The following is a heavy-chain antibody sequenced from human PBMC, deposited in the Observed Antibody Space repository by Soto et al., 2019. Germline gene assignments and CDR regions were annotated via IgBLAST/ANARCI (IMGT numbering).Heavy chain of an antibody. CDR3: AREVAADGTFREDVFDI. V-gene: IGHV1-69*12. CDR2: IIPIFTTT. Sequence: QVQLVQSGAEVKKPGSSVKVSCKASGGTFSNHAINWVRQAPGQGLEWTGRIIPIFTTTDYAQRFQGRVTITADESTITAYMELSSLKHDDTAVYYCAREVAADGTFREDVFDIWGQGTMVTVSS. J-gene: IGHJ3*02. CDR1: GGTFSNHA. D-gene: IGHD6-13*01.